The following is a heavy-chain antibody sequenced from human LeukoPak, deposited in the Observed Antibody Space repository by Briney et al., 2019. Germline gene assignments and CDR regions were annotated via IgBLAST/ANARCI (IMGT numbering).Heavy chain of an antibody. CDR1: GFTFGSYW. CDR3: AARYSGYVAD. J-gene: IGHJ4*02. CDR2: INSDGTYT. V-gene: IGHV3-74*01. Sequence: GGSLRLSCAASGFTFGSYWMHWVRQPPGKGLVWVSRINSDGTYTSYADSVEGRFTISRDNAKNTLYLQMNSLRAEDTAVYYCAARYSGYVADWGQRTLVTVSS. D-gene: IGHD5-12*01.